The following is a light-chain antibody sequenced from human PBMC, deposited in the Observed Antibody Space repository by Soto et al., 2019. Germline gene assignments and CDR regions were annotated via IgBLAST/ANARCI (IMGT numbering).Light chain of an antibody. CDR3: QQYFGSLYT. CDR1: QSISGTY. V-gene: IGKV3-20*01. J-gene: IGKJ2*01. Sequence: IVLTQSPGTVSLSPGERATLSCRTSQSISGTYLAWYQQRPGQAPRLLIYGASSRATGIPDRFSGSGSGIDFTLTISRLEPEDFAVYYCQQYFGSLYTFGQGTKLEIK. CDR2: GAS.